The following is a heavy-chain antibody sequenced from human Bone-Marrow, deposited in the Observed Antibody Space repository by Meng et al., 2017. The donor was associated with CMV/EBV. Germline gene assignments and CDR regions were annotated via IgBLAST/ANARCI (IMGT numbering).Heavy chain of an antibody. Sequence: GGSLRLSCAASGFTFSSYAMHWVRQAPGKGLEWVAVISYDGSNKYYADSVKGRFTISRDNSKNTLYLQMNSLRAEDTAVYYCARDLGDGDIVVVPAAGTGYYYYGMDVWGQGTTVTVSS. V-gene: IGHV3-30-3*01. J-gene: IGHJ6*02. CDR3: ARDLGDGDIVVVPAAGTGYYYYGMDV. CDR1: GFTFSSYA. CDR2: ISYDGSNK. D-gene: IGHD2-2*01.